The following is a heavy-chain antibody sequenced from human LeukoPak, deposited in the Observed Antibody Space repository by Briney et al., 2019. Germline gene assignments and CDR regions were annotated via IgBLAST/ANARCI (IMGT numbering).Heavy chain of an antibody. CDR3: EYDDGGAFNV. J-gene: IGHJ3*01. CDR1: GHTFISNY. D-gene: IGHD1-1*01. CDR2: IVPSGGST. Sequence: GASVKVSCKASGHTFISNYIHWVRQAPGQGLEWMGLIVPSGGSTFYAHKFQGRVSMTSDTSTSTAYMELGSLGSEDTAVYYCEYDDGGAFNVWGQGTMLTVSA. V-gene: IGHV1-46*01.